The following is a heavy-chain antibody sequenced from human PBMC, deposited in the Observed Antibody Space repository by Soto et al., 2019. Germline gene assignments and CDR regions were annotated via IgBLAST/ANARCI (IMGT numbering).Heavy chain of an antibody. CDR2: IYYSGST. D-gene: IGHD4-17*01. CDR1: GGSISSGGYY. V-gene: IGHV4-31*03. Sequence: TSETLSLSCTVSGGSISSGGYYWSWIRQHPGKGLEWIGYIYYSGSTYYNPSLKSRVTISVDTSKNQFSLKLSSVTAADTAVYYCARSRTVTYXFDYWGQGTLVTVSS. J-gene: IGHJ4*02. CDR3: ARSRTVTYXFDY.